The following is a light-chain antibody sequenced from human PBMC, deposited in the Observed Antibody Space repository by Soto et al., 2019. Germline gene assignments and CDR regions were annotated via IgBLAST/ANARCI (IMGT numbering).Light chain of an antibody. CDR1: QSVSSN. CDR2: GAS. Sequence: EIVMTQSPATLSVSPGERATLSCRASQSVSSNLAWYQQKPGQAPRLLIYGASTRATGIPAMFSGSGSGTEFILTISSLQTVSVASYTCQQSNNPPPWTFGQGTNVEIK. V-gene: IGKV3-15*01. CDR3: QQSNNPPPWT. J-gene: IGKJ1*01.